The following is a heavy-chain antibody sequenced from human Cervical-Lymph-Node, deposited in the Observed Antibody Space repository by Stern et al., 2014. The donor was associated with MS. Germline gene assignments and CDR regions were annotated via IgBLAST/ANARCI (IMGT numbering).Heavy chain of an antibody. J-gene: IGHJ6*02. CDR3: ARDLGYSYGTDYYGMDV. CDR1: GGSISSGGYY. CDR2: IYYSGST. D-gene: IGHD5-18*01. V-gene: IGHV4-31*03. Sequence: VQLQESGQGLVKPSKTLSLTCTVYGGSISSGGYYWSWIRQHPGKGLEWIGYIYYSGSTYYNPSLNSRVTISVDTSKNQFSLKLSSVTAADTAVYYCARDLGYSYGTDYYGMDVWGQGTTVTVSS.